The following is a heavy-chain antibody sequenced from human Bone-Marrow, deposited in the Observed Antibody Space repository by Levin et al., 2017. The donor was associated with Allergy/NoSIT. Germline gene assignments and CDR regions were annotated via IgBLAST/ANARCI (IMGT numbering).Heavy chain of an antibody. CDR1: GFTFDDYA. V-gene: IGHV3-9*01. CDR3: AKDIADTAMGGPYFQH. CDR2: ISWNSGSI. Sequence: PGGSLRLSCAASGFTFDDYAMHWVRQAPGKGLEWVSGISWNSGSIGYADSVKGRFTISRDNAKNSLYLQMNSLRAEDTALYYCAKDIADTAMGGPYFQHWGQGTLVTVSS. J-gene: IGHJ1*01. D-gene: IGHD5-18*01.